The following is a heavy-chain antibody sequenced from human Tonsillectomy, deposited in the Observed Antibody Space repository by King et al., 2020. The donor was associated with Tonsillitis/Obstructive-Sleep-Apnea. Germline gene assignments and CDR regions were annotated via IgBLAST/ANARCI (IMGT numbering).Heavy chain of an antibody. Sequence: EGQLVQSGAEVKKPGESLRISCKGSGYSFTSYWITWVRQMPGKGLEWMGTIDPSDSYTNYSPSFQGHVTISADKSISTAYLQWSSLKASDTAMYYCASHTGYSNVYRYGMDVWGQGTTVTVSS. CDR1: GYSFTSYW. D-gene: IGHD4-11*01. CDR2: IDPSDSYT. V-gene: IGHV5-10-1*01. J-gene: IGHJ6*02. CDR3: ASHTGYSNVYRYGMDV.